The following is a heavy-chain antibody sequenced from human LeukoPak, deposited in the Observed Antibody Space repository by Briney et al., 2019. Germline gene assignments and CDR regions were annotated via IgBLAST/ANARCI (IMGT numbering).Heavy chain of an antibody. CDR3: ARVWGNPRRNWFDP. Sequence: ASVKVSCKASGYTFTRYGISWVRQAPGQGLEWMGWISAYNGNTNYAQKLQGRVTMTTDTSTSTAYMELRSLRSDDTAVYYCARVWGNPRRNWFDPWGQGTLVTVSS. J-gene: IGHJ5*02. CDR2: ISAYNGNT. CDR1: GYTFTRYG. D-gene: IGHD4-23*01. V-gene: IGHV1-18*01.